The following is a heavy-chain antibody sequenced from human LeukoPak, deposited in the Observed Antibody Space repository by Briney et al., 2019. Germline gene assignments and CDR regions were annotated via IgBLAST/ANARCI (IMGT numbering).Heavy chain of an antibody. V-gene: IGHV4-4*07. CDR1: GGSISRYY. Sequence: SETLSLTCTVSGGSISRYYWSWIRQPAGKGLEWIGRIYTSGSTNYNPSLKSRVTMSVDTSKNQFSLKLSSVTAADTAVYYCAREDYDYVWGSYRTHSHFDYWGQGTLVTVSS. D-gene: IGHD3-16*02. CDR2: IYTSGST. J-gene: IGHJ4*02. CDR3: AREDYDYVWGSYRTHSHFDY.